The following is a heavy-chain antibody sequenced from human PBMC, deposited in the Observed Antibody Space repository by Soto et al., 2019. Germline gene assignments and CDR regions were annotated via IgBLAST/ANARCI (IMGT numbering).Heavy chain of an antibody. CDR2: FIPIQGKA. V-gene: IGHV1-69*02. CDR3: ARSFVILHIGYMDV. CDR1: GGTFTNYI. J-gene: IGHJ6*03. D-gene: IGHD6-6*01. Sequence: QVQLVQSGAEVKKPGSSVKVSCEASGGTFTNYIFSWVRQAPGQGLEWMGRFIPIQGKADYALKFQDRVTFTADESTKTVYMEMRGLRPEDTALYFCARSFVILHIGYMDVWGKGTAISVSS.